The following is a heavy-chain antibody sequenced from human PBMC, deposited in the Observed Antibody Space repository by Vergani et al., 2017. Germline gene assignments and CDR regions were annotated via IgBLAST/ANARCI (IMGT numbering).Heavy chain of an antibody. CDR3: VRDRGLCAGGRCYTEAWDY. CDR2: ISFDGTNE. Sequence: QVQLVESGGGVVQPVTSLRLSCVVSGFALNRHAMYWVRQAPGKGLECVVGISFDGTNEYYPDLVKGRFTISRDIAKNTLYLQVRSLRLEDTGVYHCVRDRGLCAGGRCYTEAWDYWGQGTPVTVSS. J-gene: IGHJ4*02. D-gene: IGHD2-2*02. CDR1: GFALNRHA. V-gene: IGHV3-30-3*01.